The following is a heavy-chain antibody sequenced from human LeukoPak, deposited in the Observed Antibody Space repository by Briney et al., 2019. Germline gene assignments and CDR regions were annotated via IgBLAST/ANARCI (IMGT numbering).Heavy chain of an antibody. CDR1: GGTFSSYA. V-gene: IGHV1-69*04. D-gene: IGHD6-19*01. CDR2: IIPILGIA. J-gene: IGHJ4*02. Sequence: SVKVSCKASGGTFSSYAISWVRQAPGQGLEWMGRIIPILGIANYAQKFQGRVTITADKSTSTAYMELSSLRSEDTAVYYCAREKAGSAVADYWGQGTLVTVSS. CDR3: AREKAGSAVADY.